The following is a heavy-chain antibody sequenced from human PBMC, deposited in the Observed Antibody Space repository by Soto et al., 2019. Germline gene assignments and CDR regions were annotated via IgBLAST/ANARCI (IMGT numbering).Heavy chain of an antibody. CDR3: ARHAYSYGYALGYYYYYYMDV. CDR2: IYYSGST. Sequence: PSETLSLTCTVSGGSISSYYWSWTRQPPGKGLEWIGYIYYSGSTNYNPSLKSRVTISVDTSKNQFSLKLSSVTAADTAVYYCARHAYSYGYALGYYYYYYMDVWGKGTTVTVSS. D-gene: IGHD5-18*01. J-gene: IGHJ6*03. V-gene: IGHV4-59*08. CDR1: GGSISSYY.